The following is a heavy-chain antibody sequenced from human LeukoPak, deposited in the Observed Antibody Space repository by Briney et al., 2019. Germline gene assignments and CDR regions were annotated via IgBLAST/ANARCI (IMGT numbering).Heavy chain of an antibody. CDR3: ARVRFGELFRFDY. V-gene: IGHV1-18*01. J-gene: IGHJ4*02. CDR2: ISAYNGNT. Sequence: EASVKVSCKASGYTFTSYDINWVRQAPGQGLEWMGWISAYNGNTNYAQKLQGRVTMTTDTSTSTAYMELRSLRSDDTAVYYCARVRFGELFRFDYWGQGTLVTVSS. CDR1: GYTFTSYD. D-gene: IGHD3-10*01.